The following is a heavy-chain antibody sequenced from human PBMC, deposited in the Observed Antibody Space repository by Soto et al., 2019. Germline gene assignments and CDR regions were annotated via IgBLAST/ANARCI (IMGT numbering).Heavy chain of an antibody. CDR3: ARESEDLTSTFDY. CDR2: ISSTTNYI. J-gene: IGHJ4*02. Sequence: GGSLRLSCAASGFTFTRYSMNWVRQAPGKGLEWVSSISSTTNYIYYGDSMKGRFTISRDNAKNSLYLEINSLRAEDTAVYYCARESEDLTSTFDYWGQGTLVTVSA. V-gene: IGHV3-21*06. CDR1: GFTFTRYS.